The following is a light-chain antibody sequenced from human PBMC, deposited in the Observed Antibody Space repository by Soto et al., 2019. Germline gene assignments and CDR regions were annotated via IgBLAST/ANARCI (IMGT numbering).Light chain of an antibody. CDR1: SSDVGGHNY. J-gene: IGLJ1*01. CDR2: EVT. Sequence: QSALTQPASVSGSPGQSIAISCTGTSSDVGGHNYVSWYQQRSGEAPKVIIYEVTHRPSGVSDRFSGSKSGNVAPLTISGLQADDEADYYCSSFTSSNTRVFGSGTKVTVL. CDR3: SSFTSSNTRV. V-gene: IGLV2-14*03.